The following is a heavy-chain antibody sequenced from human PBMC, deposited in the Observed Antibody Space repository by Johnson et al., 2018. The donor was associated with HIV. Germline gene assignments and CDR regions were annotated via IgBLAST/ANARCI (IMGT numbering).Heavy chain of an antibody. J-gene: IGHJ3*02. V-gene: IGHV3-20*04. CDR3: ARGGLGYQNIHDPFDI. CDR1: GFTFDDYG. D-gene: IGHD2-2*01. CDR2: ISFAGVKK. Sequence: VQLVESGGGVVRPGGSLRLSCAASGFTFDDYGMSWVRQVPGKGLEWVAVISFAGVKKYYADSVKGRFTISRDIAKNSLYLQMNSLRVEDTALYYCARGGLGYQNIHDPFDIWGQGTMVTVSS.